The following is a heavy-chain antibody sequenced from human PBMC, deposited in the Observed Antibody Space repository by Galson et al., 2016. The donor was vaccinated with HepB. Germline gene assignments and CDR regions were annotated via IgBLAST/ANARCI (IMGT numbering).Heavy chain of an antibody. CDR1: GFTFSTCG. V-gene: IGHV3-30*18. J-gene: IGHJ6*02. CDR2: ISYGGNNK. Sequence: SLRLSCAASGFTFSTCGMHWVRQAPGKGLEWVAVISYGGNNKYYADSVKGRFTISRDNSRNTSYLQMNSLRAEDTALYYCAKDDSCYYGSGSYSSLKYYYFYGVDVWGQGTTVTVSS. D-gene: IGHD3-10*01. CDR3: AKDDSCYYGSGSYSSLKYYYFYGVDV.